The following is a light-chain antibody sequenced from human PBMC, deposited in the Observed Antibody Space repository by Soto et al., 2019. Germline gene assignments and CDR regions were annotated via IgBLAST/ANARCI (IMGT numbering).Light chain of an antibody. CDR1: SSDVGGYNY. J-gene: IGLJ2*01. V-gene: IGLV2-14*01. CDR2: DVR. CDR3: SSYTSSSTVI. Sequence: QSALTQPASVSGSPGQSITLSCTGTSSDVGGYNYISWYQQHPGKAPKFIIYDVRNRPAGVSNRFSGSRSGNTASLTISGLQAEDEDDYYCSSYTSSSTVIFGGGTKLTFL.